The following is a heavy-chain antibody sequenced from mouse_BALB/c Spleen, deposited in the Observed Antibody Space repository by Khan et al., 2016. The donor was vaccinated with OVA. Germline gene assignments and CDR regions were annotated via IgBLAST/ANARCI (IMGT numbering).Heavy chain of an antibody. CDR3: ARSGYSAWFAY. CDR1: DFNIKDYY. V-gene: IGHV14-1*02. J-gene: IGHJ3*01. Sequence: VQLQQSGAELVRPGALVKLSCKASDFNIKDYYMHWVKQRPEQGLEWIGWIDPENGETVYDPKFQGKAIMTAETSSNTAYLQLSSLTSEDTAVYYCARSGYSAWFAYWGQGTLVTVAA. CDR2: IDPENGET.